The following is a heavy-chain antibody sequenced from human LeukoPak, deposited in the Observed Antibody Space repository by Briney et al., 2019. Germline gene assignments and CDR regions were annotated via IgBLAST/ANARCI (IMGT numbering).Heavy chain of an antibody. Sequence: PGGSLRLSCAASGFTFSSNWMSWVRQAPGKGLEWVANIKPDGSEKYYVDSVKGRFTISRDNAKNSLYLQMNSLRAEDTAVYFCARDVWGATDSWGQGTLVTVSS. CDR2: IKPDGSEK. V-gene: IGHV3-7*01. CDR1: GFTFSSNW. CDR3: ARDVWGATDS. D-gene: IGHD1-26*01. J-gene: IGHJ4*02.